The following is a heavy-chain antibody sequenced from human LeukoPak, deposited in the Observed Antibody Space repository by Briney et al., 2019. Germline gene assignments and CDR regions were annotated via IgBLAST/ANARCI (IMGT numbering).Heavy chain of an antibody. CDR2: IYYSGST. CDR1: GGSITSGAYY. Sequence: SVTLSLTCHVSGGSITSGAYYWSWIRQHPGKGLEWIGYIYYSGSTYYKPSLKSRVTMSVDTSNNQFSLKLTSLTAADTAVYFCAGVSASMVREVIIAEYFQHWGQGTLVTVSS. J-gene: IGHJ1*01. D-gene: IGHD3-10*01. V-gene: IGHV4-31*03. CDR3: AGVSASMVREVIIAEYFQH.